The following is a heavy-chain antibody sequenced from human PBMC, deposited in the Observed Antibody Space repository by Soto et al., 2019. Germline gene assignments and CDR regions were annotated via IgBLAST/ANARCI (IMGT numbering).Heavy chain of an antibody. CDR2: ISAYNGNT. CDR3: AGTVLEWLLSSHYYYGMDV. D-gene: IGHD3-3*01. J-gene: IGHJ6*02. CDR1: GYTFTSYG. V-gene: IGHV1-18*01. Sequence: GASVKVFCKASGYTFTSYGISWVRQAPGQGLEWMGWISAYNGNTNYAQKLQGRVTMTTDTSTSTAYMELRSLRSDDTAVYYCAGTVLEWLLSSHYYYGMDVWGQGTTVTVSS.